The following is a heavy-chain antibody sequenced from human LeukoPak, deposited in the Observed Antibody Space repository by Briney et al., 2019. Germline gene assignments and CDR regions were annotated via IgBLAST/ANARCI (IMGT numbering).Heavy chain of an antibody. CDR1: GFTFSSYG. V-gene: IGHV3-30*18. CDR2: ISDDGSNK. J-gene: IGHJ6*02. Sequence: GRSLRLSCAASGFTFSSYGMHWVRQAPGKGLEWVAVISDDGSNKYYADSVKGRFTISRDNSKNTLYLQMNSLRAEDTAVYYCAKGGEHYRMDVWGQGTTVTVSS. CDR3: AKGGEHYRMDV.